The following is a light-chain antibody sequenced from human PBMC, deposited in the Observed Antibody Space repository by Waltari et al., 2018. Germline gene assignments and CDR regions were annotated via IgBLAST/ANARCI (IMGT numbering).Light chain of an antibody. CDR2: EVN. V-gene: IGLV2-8*01. J-gene: IGLJ1*01. Sequence: QSALTQPPSASGSPGQSVTISCTGTSSDVGGYNFVSWYQHRPGKLPQLSIYEVNTRPSGVPDRFSGSKSRNTAALTVSGLQPEDEADYYCSAHGGTNSYYVFGTGTTVTVL. CDR1: SSDVGGYNF. CDR3: SAHGGTNSYYV.